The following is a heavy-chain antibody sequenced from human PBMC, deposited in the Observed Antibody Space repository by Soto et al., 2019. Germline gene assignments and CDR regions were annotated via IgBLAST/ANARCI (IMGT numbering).Heavy chain of an antibody. CDR3: ARAGELGPYYYYGMDV. V-gene: IGHV3-7*01. J-gene: IGHJ6*02. CDR1: GFTFSSYW. CDR2: IKQDGSEK. D-gene: IGHD1-26*01. Sequence: LRLSCAASGFTFSSYWMSWVRQAPGKGLEWVANIKQDGSEKYYVDSVKGRFTISRDNAKNSLYLQMNSLRAEDTAVYYCARAGELGPYYYYGMDVWGQGTTVTVSS.